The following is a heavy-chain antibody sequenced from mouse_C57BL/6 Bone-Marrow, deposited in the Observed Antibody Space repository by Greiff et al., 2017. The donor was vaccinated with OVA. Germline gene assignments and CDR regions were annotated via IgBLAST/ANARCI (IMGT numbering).Heavy chain of an antibody. J-gene: IGHJ4*01. D-gene: IGHD2-4*01. CDR1: GFNIKDDY. V-gene: IGHV14-4*01. CDR3: TTGDDYDVCYAMDY. CDR2: IDPENGDT. Sequence: VQLQQSGAELVRPGASVKLSCTASGFNIKDDYMHWVKQRPEQGLEWIGWIDPENGDTEYASKFQGKATITAATSSNTAYLQLSSLTAEDTAVYYCTTGDDYDVCYAMDYWGQGTSVTVSS.